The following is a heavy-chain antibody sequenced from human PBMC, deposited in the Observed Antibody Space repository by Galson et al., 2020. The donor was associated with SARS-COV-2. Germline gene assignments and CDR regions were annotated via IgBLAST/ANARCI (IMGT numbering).Heavy chain of an antibody. J-gene: IGHJ4*02. D-gene: IGHD2-8*01. CDR1: GFTFSNFG. CDR2: ITYDGRHQ. V-gene: IGHV3-30*18. CDR3: AKLRRDFFLTVYLDS. Sequence: GGSLRLSCAASGFTFSNFGMNWVRQAPGKGLEWVALITYDGRHQYYADSVKGRFTISRDTSKNTLYLQMNSLRPEDTAVYFCAKLRRDFFLTVYLDSWGQGTLVTVSS.